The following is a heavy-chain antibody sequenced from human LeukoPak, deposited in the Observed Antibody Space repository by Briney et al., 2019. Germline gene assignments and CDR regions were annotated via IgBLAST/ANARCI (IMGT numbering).Heavy chain of an antibody. CDR2: ISDSSYYI. CDR3: ARKAYYYDGMDV. Sequence: KSGGSLRLSCAASGFSFSSYRMNWVRQAPGKGLEWVSCISDSSYYIYYADSVKGRFTISRDNAKNSLYLQMNSLRVEGTAVYYCARKAYYYDGMDVWGQGTTVTVSS. J-gene: IGHJ6*02. CDR1: GFSFSSYR. V-gene: IGHV3-21*01.